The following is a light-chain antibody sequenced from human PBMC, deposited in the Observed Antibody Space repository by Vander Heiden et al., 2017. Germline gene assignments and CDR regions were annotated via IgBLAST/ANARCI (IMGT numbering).Light chain of an antibody. CDR2: QDS. Sequence: YELTKPPSVSVPPGQTARITCSGDKVGNKYACWYQQKPGQSPVLVIYQDSKRPSGIPERFSGSNSGNTATLTISGTQAMDEADYYCQAWDSSTLYVFGTGTKVTVL. V-gene: IGLV3-1*01. CDR3: QAWDSSTLYV. J-gene: IGLJ1*01. CDR1: KVGNKY.